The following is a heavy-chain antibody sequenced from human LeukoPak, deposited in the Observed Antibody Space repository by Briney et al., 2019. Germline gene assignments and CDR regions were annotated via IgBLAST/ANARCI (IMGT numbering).Heavy chain of an antibody. J-gene: IGHJ4*02. D-gene: IGHD6-6*01. CDR2: ISWNGGSI. CDR3: AKAGVAAPYYFDY. Sequence: GGSLRLSCAASGFTFDDYAMHWVRQAPGKGLEWVSGISWNGGSIGYADSVKGRFTISRDNAKNSLYLQMNSLRAEDTALYYCAKAGVAAPYYFDYWGQGTLVTVSS. V-gene: IGHV3-9*01. CDR1: GFTFDDYA.